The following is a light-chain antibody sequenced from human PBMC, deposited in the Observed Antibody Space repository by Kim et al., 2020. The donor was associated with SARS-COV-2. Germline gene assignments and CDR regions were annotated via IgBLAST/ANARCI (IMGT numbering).Light chain of an antibody. J-gene: IGKJ3*01. Sequence: SAALGDRVTITFRASQTISTWLAWYQQKPGKPPNALISDASSLESGVPSRFSGSGSGTEFTLTISSLQPDDFATYYCQEYNSDFTFGPGTKVDIK. CDR3: QEYNSDFT. V-gene: IGKV1-5*01. CDR2: DAS. CDR1: QTISTW.